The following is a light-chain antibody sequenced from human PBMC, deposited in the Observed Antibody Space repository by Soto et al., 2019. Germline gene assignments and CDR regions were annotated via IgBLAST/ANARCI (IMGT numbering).Light chain of an antibody. J-gene: IGKJ1*01. V-gene: IGKV3-20*01. CDR2: GTS. Sequence: EIVLRQSPGTLSLSPGERATLSCRASQSVSSTYLAWFQQKPGQAPRLLIYGTSGRATGIPDRFSGSGSGTDFTLTISRLEPEDFAVYYCQQYGSSPWTXGQGTKVDI. CDR3: QQYGSSPWT. CDR1: QSVSSTY.